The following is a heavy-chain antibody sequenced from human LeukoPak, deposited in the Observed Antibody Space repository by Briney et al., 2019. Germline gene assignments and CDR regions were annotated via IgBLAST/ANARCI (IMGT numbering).Heavy chain of an antibody. J-gene: IGHJ3*01. CDR3: ARDQGLRYFEDAFDV. D-gene: IGHD3-9*01. Sequence: PSETLSLTCTVSGGSISSYYWSWIRQPPGKGLEWIGYIYYSGSTNYNPSLKSRVTISVDTSKNQFSLKLSSVTAADTAVYYCARDQGLRYFEDAFDVWGQGTMVTVSS. CDR1: GGSISSYY. V-gene: IGHV4-59*01. CDR2: IYYSGST.